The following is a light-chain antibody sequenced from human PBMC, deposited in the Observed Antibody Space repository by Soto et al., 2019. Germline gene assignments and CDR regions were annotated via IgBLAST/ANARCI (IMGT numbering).Light chain of an antibody. CDR3: QQYGTSPPLT. Sequence: EIVMTQSPATLSVSPGERATLSCRASQSVSSNLAWYQQKPGQAPRLLIYGASSRATGIPVRFSGSGTGTDFTLTISRLEPEDFAVYYCQQYGTSPPLTFGGGTKVDIK. CDR1: QSVSSN. V-gene: IGKV3-15*01. J-gene: IGKJ4*01. CDR2: GAS.